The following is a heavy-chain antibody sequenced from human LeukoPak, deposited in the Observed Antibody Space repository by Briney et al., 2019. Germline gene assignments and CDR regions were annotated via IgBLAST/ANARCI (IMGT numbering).Heavy chain of an antibody. V-gene: IGHV1-18*01. D-gene: IGHD3-3*01. CDR3: ARDQGGFWSGSAGF. CDR1: GYPFISTG. J-gene: IGHJ4*02. Sequence: GASVKVSCKASGYPFISTGINWLRQAPGHGLEWMGWISPYNGNKNFAQQFQDRLTLTTDTSSRSSFMELRSLRYEDTATYYCARDQGGFWSGSAGFWGQGTLVTVSS. CDR2: ISPYNGNK.